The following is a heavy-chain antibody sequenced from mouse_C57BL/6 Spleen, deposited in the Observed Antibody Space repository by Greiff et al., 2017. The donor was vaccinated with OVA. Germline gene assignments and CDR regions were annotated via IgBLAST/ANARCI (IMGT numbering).Heavy chain of an antibody. Sequence: VQLQQSGAELVRPGTSVKVSCKASGYAFTNYLIAWVKQRPGQGLEWIGVINPGSGGTTYNEKFKGKATMTADKSSSTAYMHLSSLTSEDSAVYFCARAAIYDCYHGAIDYWGQGTSVTVSS. D-gene: IGHD2-3*01. V-gene: IGHV1-54*01. J-gene: IGHJ4*01. CDR3: ARAAIYDCYHGAIDY. CDR2: INPGSGGT. CDR1: GYAFTNYL.